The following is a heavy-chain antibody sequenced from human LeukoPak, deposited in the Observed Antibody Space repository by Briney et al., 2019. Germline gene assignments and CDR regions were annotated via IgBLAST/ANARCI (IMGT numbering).Heavy chain of an antibody. Sequence: GGSLRLSCSASGFTFSRREMAWVRQAPGKGLEWVSYLSYNAKTVLHADSVKGRFTISRDNAKNSLYLQMDSLRVEDTAFYFCAGASYTGFHLQFDQWGPGTLGTVSS. D-gene: IGHD5-12*01. CDR2: LSYNAKTV. CDR1: GFTFSRRE. J-gene: IGHJ4*02. CDR3: AGASYTGFHLQFDQ. V-gene: IGHV3-48*03.